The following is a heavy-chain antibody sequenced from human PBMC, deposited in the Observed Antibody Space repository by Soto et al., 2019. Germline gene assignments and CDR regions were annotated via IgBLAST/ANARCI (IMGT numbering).Heavy chain of an antibody. V-gene: IGHV5-51*01. J-gene: IGHJ4*02. D-gene: IGHD3-22*01. CDR1: GYKFTTYW. CDR2: IYPGGSNP. CDR3: ARHAGAYDSSGLTY. Sequence: PGESLKISCKASGYKFTTYWIAWVRQMSGKGLEWMGIIYPGGSNPTYSQYFQGQVTISVDKSIDTAYVQWSSLKTSDTAIYFCARHAGAYDSSGLTYWGQGTQVTVSS.